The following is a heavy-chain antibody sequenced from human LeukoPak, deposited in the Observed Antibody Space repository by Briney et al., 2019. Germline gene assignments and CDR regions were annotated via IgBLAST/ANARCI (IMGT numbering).Heavy chain of an antibody. Sequence: GESLKISCKGSGYSFTSYWISWVRQMPGKGLEWMGRIDPSDSYTNYSPSFQGHVTISADKSISTAYLQWSSLKASDTAMYYCATTAQISYYDSSGYYQRTLDYWGQGTLVTVSS. J-gene: IGHJ4*02. V-gene: IGHV5-10-1*01. CDR1: GYSFTSYW. D-gene: IGHD3-22*01. CDR2: IDPSDSYT. CDR3: ATTAQISYYDSSGYYQRTLDY.